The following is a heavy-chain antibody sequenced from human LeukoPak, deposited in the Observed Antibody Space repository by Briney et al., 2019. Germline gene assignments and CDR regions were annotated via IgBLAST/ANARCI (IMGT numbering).Heavy chain of an antibody. D-gene: IGHD2-2*01. J-gene: IGHJ6*03. CDR3: ARLSLVPAARLYYYYYMDV. CDR1: GGSISSYY. V-gene: IGHV4-4*07. Sequence: SETLSLTCTVSGGSISSYYWSWIRQPAGKGLEWIGRIYTSGSTNYNPSLKSRVTMSVDTSKNQFSLKLSSVTAADTAVYYCARLSLVPAARLYYYYYMDVWGKGTTVTVSS. CDR2: IYTSGST.